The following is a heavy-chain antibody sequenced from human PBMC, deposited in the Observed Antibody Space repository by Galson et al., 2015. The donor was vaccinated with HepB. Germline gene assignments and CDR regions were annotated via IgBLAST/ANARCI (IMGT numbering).Heavy chain of an antibody. D-gene: IGHD5-18*01. CDR2: ISYDGSNK. Sequence: SLRLSCAASGFTFSSYGMHWVRQAPGKGLEWVAVISYDGSNKYYADSVKGRFTISRDNSKNTLYLQMNSLRAEDTAVYYCAKDGDYRGYSYGRFDYWGQGTLVTVSS. CDR1: GFTFSSYG. V-gene: IGHV3-30*18. CDR3: AKDGDYRGYSYGRFDY. J-gene: IGHJ4*02.